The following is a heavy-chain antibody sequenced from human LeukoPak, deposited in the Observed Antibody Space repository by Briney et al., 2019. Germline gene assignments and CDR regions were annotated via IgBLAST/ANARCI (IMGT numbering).Heavy chain of an antibody. CDR1: GYTFTSYG. J-gene: IGHJ4*02. Sequence: ASVKVSCKAPGYTFTSYGINWVRQAPGQGLEWMGWISAYNSNTHYAQKLQGRVTMTTDTSTSTAYMELRSLRSGDTAVYYCAKSVVVTAPIDYWGQGTLVTVSS. V-gene: IGHV1-18*01. CDR2: ISAYNSNT. CDR3: AKSVVVTAPIDY. D-gene: IGHD2-21*02.